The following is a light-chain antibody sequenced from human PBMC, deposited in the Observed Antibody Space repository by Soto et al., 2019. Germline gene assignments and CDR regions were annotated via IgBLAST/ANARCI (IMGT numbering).Light chain of an antibody. Sequence: TQLTQSPSSLSASVGDRVTITCRASQSLGIFLNWYQQKPGKAPKLLMFATSNLQSGVPSRFSGSESGTDFTLTISSLQPEDFATYYCQQSYSTPQTFGQGTKV. V-gene: IGKV1-39*01. J-gene: IGKJ1*01. CDR2: ATS. CDR1: QSLGIF. CDR3: QQSYSTPQT.